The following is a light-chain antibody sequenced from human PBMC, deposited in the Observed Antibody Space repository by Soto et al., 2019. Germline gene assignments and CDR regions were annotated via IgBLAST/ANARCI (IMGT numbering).Light chain of an antibody. CDR3: QRYDSYST. CDR2: KAS. V-gene: IGKV1-5*03. Sequence: DIQMTQSPSTLSASIGDRITITCRASQSIDSGLAWYQQKPGKAPKLLIYKASIFESGVSSRFSGSGSGTEFTLTISSLQPDDFASYYCQRYDSYSTFGQGTKLEIK. CDR1: QSIDSG. J-gene: IGKJ2*01.